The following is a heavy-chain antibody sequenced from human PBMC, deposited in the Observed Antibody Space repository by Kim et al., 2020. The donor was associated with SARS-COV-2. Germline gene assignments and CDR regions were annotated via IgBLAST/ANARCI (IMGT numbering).Heavy chain of an antibody. V-gene: IGHV3-74*01. CDR2: INSDGTTT. J-gene: IGHJ4*02. CDR1: GFTFSSHW. CDR3: ARRQFTSGWYYFDY. D-gene: IGHD6-19*01. Sequence: GVSLRLSCAASGFTFSSHWMHWVRQAPGKGLVWVSRINSDGTTTSYGDSVKGRFTISRDNAKNTLYLQMNSLRAEDTAVYYCARRQFTSGWYYFDYWGQG.